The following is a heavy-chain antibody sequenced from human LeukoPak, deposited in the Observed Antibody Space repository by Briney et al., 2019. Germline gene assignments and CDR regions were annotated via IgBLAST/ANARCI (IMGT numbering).Heavy chain of an antibody. CDR3: ARGELSVSHNLMDV. CDR2: INPNSGGT. D-gene: IGHD1-26*01. Sequence: VASVKVSSKASGYTFTCYYMHWVRQAPGQGIGWMGWINPNSGGTNYAQKFQGRVTMTRDTSISTAYMELSRLRSDDTAVYYCARGELSVSHNLMDVWGQGTTVTVSS. V-gene: IGHV1-2*02. CDR1: GYTFTCYY. J-gene: IGHJ6*02.